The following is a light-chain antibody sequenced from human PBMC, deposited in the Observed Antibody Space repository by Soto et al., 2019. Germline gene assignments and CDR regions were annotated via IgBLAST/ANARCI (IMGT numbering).Light chain of an antibody. CDR3: QQYNTYSRT. CDR2: KAS. J-gene: IGKJ1*01. Sequence: DIQMPQSPSTLSASVGDRVTITCRASHSISSWLAWYQQKPGKAPKLLIYKASSLESGVPSRFSGSGSGTEFTLTISSLQPDDFATYYCQQYNTYSRTFGQGTKVDIK. CDR1: HSISSW. V-gene: IGKV1-5*03.